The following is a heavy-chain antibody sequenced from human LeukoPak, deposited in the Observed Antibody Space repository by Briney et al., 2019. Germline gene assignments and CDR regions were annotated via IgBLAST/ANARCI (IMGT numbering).Heavy chain of an antibody. V-gene: IGHV3-30*18. Sequence: GGSLRLSCAASGFTFSSFGMHWVRQAPGKGLEWVAVLSYDGRDKHDADSVKGRFTISRDNSKNTLYLQMNSLRAEDTAVYYCAKDTEPYNSKYIFDSWGQGTLVTVSS. CDR3: AKDTEPYNSKYIFDS. D-gene: IGHD2/OR15-2a*01. CDR2: LSYDGRDK. CDR1: GFTFSSFG. J-gene: IGHJ4*02.